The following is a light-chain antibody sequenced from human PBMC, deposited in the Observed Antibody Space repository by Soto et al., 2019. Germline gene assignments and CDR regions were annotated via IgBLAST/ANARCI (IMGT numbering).Light chain of an antibody. J-gene: IGKJ1*01. CDR3: QKYNNWPRK. V-gene: IGKV3-20*01. CDR2: GAS. CDR1: HSFSSSY. Sequence: EIVLTQSPGTLSLSPWERATLSCSASHSFSSSYLAWYQQKPGQAPRLLIYGASSRATGIPDRFSGSGSGTAFTLTISSLQSEDFAVYYCQKYNNWPRKFGQGTKVDIK.